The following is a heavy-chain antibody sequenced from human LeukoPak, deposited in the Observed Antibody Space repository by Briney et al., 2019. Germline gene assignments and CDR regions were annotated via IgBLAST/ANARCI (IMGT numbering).Heavy chain of an antibody. Sequence: PGTSLRLSCAASGFTFSSYSMNWVRQAPGKGLEWVSYISSSSSTIYYADSVKGRFTISRDNAKNSLYLQMNSLRAEDTAVYYCASRTPIAAARADYWGQGTLVTVSS. CDR2: ISSSSSTI. D-gene: IGHD6-13*01. J-gene: IGHJ4*02. CDR3: ASRTPIAAARADY. CDR1: GFTFSSYS. V-gene: IGHV3-48*01.